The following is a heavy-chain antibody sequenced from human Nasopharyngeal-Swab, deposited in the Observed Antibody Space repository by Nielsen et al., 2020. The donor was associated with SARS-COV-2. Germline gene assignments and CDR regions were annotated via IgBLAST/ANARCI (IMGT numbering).Heavy chain of an antibody. D-gene: IGHD5-24*01. J-gene: IGHJ4*02. V-gene: IGHV3-11*03. CDR3: AGGDGFPEGDY. CDR2: ISSSSSYT. CDR1: GFTFSDYY. Sequence: GESLNISCAASGFTFSDYYMSWIRQAPGKGLEWVSYISSSSSYTNYADSVKGRFTISRDNAKNSLYLQMNSLRAEDTAVYYCAGGDGFPEGDYWGQGTLVTVSS.